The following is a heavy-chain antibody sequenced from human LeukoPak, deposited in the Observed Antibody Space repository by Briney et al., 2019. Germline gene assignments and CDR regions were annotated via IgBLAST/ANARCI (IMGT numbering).Heavy chain of an antibody. J-gene: IGHJ4*02. CDR2: INPSGGST. D-gene: IGHD6-13*01. Sequence: ASVKVSCKASGYTFTSYYMHWVRQAPGQGLEWMGIINPSGGSTSYAQKFQGRATMTRDTSISTAYMELTRLRSDDTAVYYCARDEQQLEHIAYWGQGTLVTVSS. CDR3: ARDEQQLEHIAY. V-gene: IGHV1-46*01. CDR1: GYTFTSYY.